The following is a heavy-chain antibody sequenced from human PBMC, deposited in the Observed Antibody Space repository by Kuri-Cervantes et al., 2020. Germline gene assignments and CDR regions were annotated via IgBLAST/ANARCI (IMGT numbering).Heavy chain of an antibody. D-gene: IGHD6-19*01. V-gene: IGHV4-59*01. CDR3: ARGGWYGYYYYYMDV. Sequence: GSLRLSCTVSGGSISSYYWSWIRQPPGKGLEWIGYVYYYGDTKYNPSLKSRVTISVDTSKNQFSLKLSSVTAADTAVYYCARGGWYGYYYYYMDVWGKGTTVTVSS. J-gene: IGHJ6*03. CDR1: GGSISSYY. CDR2: VYYYGDT.